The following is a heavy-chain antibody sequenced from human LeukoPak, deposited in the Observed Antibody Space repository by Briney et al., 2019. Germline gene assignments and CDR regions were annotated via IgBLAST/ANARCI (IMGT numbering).Heavy chain of an antibody. CDR3: ARDLGYSSGWYFDY. V-gene: IGHV3-30-3*01. Sequence: PGRSLRLSCAASGFTFGSYAMHWVRQAPGKGLEWVAVISYDGSNKYYADSVKGRFTISRDNSKNTLYLQTNSLRAEDTAVYYCARDLGYSSGWYFDYWGQGTLVTVSS. J-gene: IGHJ4*02. CDR1: GFTFGSYA. CDR2: ISYDGSNK. D-gene: IGHD6-19*01.